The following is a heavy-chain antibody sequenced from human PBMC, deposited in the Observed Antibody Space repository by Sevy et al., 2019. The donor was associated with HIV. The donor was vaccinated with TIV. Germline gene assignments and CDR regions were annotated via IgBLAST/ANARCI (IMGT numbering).Heavy chain of an antibody. CDR1: GFTVSTSY. Sequence: GGSLGLSCAAPGFTVSTSYMTWVRQAPGKGLESVSVIYSGGTTYYADSVKGRFTISRDNSKNTLYPQMNSLRAEDTAVYYCARVWLNSGVFWGQGTLVTVSS. D-gene: IGHD1-26*01. V-gene: IGHV3-53*01. J-gene: IGHJ4*02. CDR3: ARVWLNSGVF. CDR2: IYSGGTT.